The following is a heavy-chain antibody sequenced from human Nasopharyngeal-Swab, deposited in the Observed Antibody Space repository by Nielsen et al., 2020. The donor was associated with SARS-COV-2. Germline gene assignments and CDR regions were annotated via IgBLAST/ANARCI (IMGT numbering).Heavy chain of an antibody. CDR2: IIPIFGTA. Sequence: WVRQAPGQGLEWMGGIIPIFGTANYAQKFQGRVTITADKSTSTAYMELSGLRSEDTAVYYCAREGRGSGYYYYMDVWGKGTTVTVSS. CDR3: AREGRGSGYYYYMDV. V-gene: IGHV1-69*06. J-gene: IGHJ6*03. D-gene: IGHD3-10*01.